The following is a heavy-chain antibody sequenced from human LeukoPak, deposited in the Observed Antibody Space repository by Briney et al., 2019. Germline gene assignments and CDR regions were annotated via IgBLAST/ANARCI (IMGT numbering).Heavy chain of an antibody. J-gene: IGHJ2*01. Sequence: GGSLSLSCAASGLSLSSNNMHWVRQTPGGGLEWLSYISAGSGTVFSADSVKGRFSISRDNARESLFLQMSSLRVEDTGVYYCTRDLGLRRMIWGRGTLVIVSS. V-gene: IGHV3-48*04. CDR2: ISAGSGTV. CDR3: TRDLGLRRMI. CDR1: GLSLSSNN.